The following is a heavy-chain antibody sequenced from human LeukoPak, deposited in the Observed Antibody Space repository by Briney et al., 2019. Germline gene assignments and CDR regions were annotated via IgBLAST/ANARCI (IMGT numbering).Heavy chain of an antibody. CDR1: GYTFTSYG. CDR3: ARGWNDCSSSSCYRGYDYYYGMDV. D-gene: IGHD2-2*01. J-gene: IGHJ6*02. Sequence: GASVKVSCKASGYTFTSYGITWVRQAPGQGPEWMGWISAYNGNTDYAQKLQGRVTMTTDTSTSTAYMELRSLRSDDTAVYDCARGWNDCSSSSCYRGYDYYYGMDVWGQGTTVTVSS. CDR2: ISAYNGNT. V-gene: IGHV1-18*01.